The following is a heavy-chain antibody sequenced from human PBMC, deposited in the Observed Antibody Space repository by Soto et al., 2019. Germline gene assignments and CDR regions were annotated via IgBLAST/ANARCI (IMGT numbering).Heavy chain of an antibody. CDR2: INVGNGNT. CDR3: ARDLGGWPDY. Sequence: ASVKVSCKASGYTFTSYAMHWVRQAPGQRLEWMGWINVGNGNTKYSQYFQGRVTIIRDTSASTAYMELSSLRSEDTAVYYCARDLGGWPDYWGQGTLVTVSS. CDR1: GYTFTSYA. V-gene: IGHV1-3*01. D-gene: IGHD2-15*01. J-gene: IGHJ4*02.